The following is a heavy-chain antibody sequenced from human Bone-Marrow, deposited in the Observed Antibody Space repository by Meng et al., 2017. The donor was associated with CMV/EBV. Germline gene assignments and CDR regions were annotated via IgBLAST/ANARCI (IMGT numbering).Heavy chain of an antibody. V-gene: IGHV1-18*01. CDR2: ISDYNGKT. D-gene: IGHD3-10*01. Sequence: TFTSGGISWVRQAPGQGLGWMGWISDYNGKTYYAQKFQGRVTMTTDTSTSTAYMELRSLRSDDTAVFYCARDGIYYGSGSYRGLFDYWGQGTLVTVSS. CDR3: ARDGIYYGSGSYRGLFDY. J-gene: IGHJ4*02. CDR1: TFTSGG.